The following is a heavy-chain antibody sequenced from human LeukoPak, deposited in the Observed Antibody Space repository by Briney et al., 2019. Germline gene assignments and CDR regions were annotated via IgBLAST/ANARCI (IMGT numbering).Heavy chain of an antibody. CDR2: INPSGGST. Sequence: ASVKVSCKASGYTFTSYYMHWVRQAPGRGLEWMGIINPSGGSTSYAQKFQGRVTMTRDTSTSTVYMELSSLRSEDTAVYYCARDKMAGRDGYNFGIFDIWGQGTMVTVS. D-gene: IGHD5-24*01. J-gene: IGHJ3*02. CDR3: ARDKMAGRDGYNFGIFDI. CDR1: GYTFTSYY. V-gene: IGHV1-46*01.